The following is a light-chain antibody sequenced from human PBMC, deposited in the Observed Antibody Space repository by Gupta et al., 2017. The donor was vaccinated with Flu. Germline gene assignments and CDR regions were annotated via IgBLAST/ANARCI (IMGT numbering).Light chain of an antibody. J-gene: IGKJ2*01. V-gene: IGKV3-20*01. CDR2: GAS. Sequence: EIVLTQSPGTLSLSPGERATLSCRASQSVSSSYLAWYQQKPGQAPRLLIYGASSRATGIPDRFSGSGSGTDFTLTISRLEPEDFAVYYCQQDSSSLFFGQGTKVEIK. CDR3: QQDSSSLF. CDR1: QSVSSSY.